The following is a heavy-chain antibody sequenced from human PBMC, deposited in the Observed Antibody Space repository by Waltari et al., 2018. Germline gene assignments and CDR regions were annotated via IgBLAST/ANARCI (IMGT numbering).Heavy chain of an antibody. V-gene: IGHV4-59*01. CDR1: GGSISSYY. CDR2: IYYSGST. J-gene: IGHJ6*03. D-gene: IGHD6-19*01. CDR3: ARIAVATPSYYYMDV. Sequence: QVQLQESGPGLVKPSETLSLTCTVSGGSISSYYWSWIRQPPGKGLEWIGYIYYSGSTNYNPSLKSRVTISVDTSKNQFSLKLSSVTAADTAVYYCARIAVATPSYYYMDVWGKGTTVTVSS.